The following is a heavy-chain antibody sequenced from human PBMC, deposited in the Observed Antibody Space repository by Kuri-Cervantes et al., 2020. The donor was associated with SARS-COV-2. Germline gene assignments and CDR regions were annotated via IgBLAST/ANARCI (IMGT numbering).Heavy chain of an antibody. J-gene: IGHJ6*02. D-gene: IGHD2-15*01. CDR3: ARGDCSGGSCYGMDV. CDR2: IYYSGST. CDR1: GGSISSYY. Sequence: SETLSLTCTVSGGSISSYYRSWIRQPPGKGLEWIGYIYYSGSTNYKPSLKSRVTISVDTSKNQFSLKLSSVTAADTAVYYCARGDCSGGSCYGMDVWGQGTTVTVSS. V-gene: IGHV4-59*01.